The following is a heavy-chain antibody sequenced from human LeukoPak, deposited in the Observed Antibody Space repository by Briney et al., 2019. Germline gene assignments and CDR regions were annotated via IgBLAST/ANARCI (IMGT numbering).Heavy chain of an antibody. V-gene: IGHV1-18*01. Sequence: ASVKVSCKASGYTFTSYGISWVRQAPGQGLEWMGWISAYNGNTNYAQKLQGRVTMTTDTSTSTAYMELRSLRSDDTAVYYCARNGTRRYCSGGSCYSFRFDPWGRGTLVSVSS. J-gene: IGHJ5*02. CDR1: GYTFTSYG. CDR2: ISAYNGNT. D-gene: IGHD2-15*01. CDR3: ARNGTRRYCSGGSCYSFRFDP.